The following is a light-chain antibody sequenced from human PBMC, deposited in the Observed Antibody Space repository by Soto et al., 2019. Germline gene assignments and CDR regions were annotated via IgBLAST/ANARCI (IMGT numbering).Light chain of an antibody. CDR3: AAWDDSLNGPYWV. J-gene: IGLJ3*02. V-gene: IGLV1-44*01. Sequence: QPVLTQPPSASGTPGQRVTISCSGSSPNTGSNSENWYQQLPGPAPKLLIYTNSQRPSGVPDRFSGSKSGTSASLATSGLQSEDEADYYCAAWDDSLNGPYWVFGGGTKLTVL. CDR1: SPNTGSNS. CDR2: TNS.